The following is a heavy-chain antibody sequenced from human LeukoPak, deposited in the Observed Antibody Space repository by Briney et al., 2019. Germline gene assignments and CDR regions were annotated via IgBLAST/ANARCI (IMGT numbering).Heavy chain of an antibody. CDR1: GFTFSSYA. J-gene: IGHJ4*02. V-gene: IGHV3-23*01. CDR3: AKDSSSWSRKFDY. Sequence: GGSLRLSCAASGFTFSSYAMSWVRQAPGKGLEWVSAISGSGGSTYYADSVKGRVTISRDNSKNTLNLQMNSLRAEDTAVYYCAKDSSSWSRKFDYWGQGTLVTVSS. D-gene: IGHD6-13*01. CDR2: ISGSGGST.